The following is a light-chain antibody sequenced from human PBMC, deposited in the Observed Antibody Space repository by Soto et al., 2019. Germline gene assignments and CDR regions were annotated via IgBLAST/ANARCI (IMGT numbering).Light chain of an antibody. J-gene: IGKJ3*01. CDR1: QSISRY. CDR3: QHSYSTPFT. Sequence: DIQMTQSPSSLSASVGDRVTITCRASQSISRYFNWYQQKPGKSPKLLIYAASSLQSGVPSRLSGSGSGTDYTLTISSRQPEDFATYYCQHSYSTPFTFGPGTQVDIK. V-gene: IGKV1-39*01. CDR2: AAS.